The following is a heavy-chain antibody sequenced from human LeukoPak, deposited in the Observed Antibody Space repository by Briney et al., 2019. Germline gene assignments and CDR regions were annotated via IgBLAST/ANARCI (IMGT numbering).Heavy chain of an antibody. CDR2: TYYSGST. CDR1: GGSISSYY. J-gene: IGHJ3*02. V-gene: IGHV4-59*01. D-gene: IGHD5-12*01. CDR3: ARDRGATHNAFDI. Sequence: KPSETLSLTCTVSGGSISSYYWSWIRQPPGKGLEWIGYTYYSGSTNYNPSLKSRVTISVDTSKNQFSLKLSSVTAADTAVYYCARDRGATHNAFDIWGQGTMVTVSS.